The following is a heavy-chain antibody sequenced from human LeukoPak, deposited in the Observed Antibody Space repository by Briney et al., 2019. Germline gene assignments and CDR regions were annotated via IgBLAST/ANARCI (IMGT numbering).Heavy chain of an antibody. CDR2: IYTSGST. CDR3: ARDLQPNYDRDFLGAFDI. D-gene: IGHD3-9*01. Sequence: SETLSLTCTVSGGSISSYYWSWIRQPAGKGLEWIGRIYTSGSTNYNPSLKSRVTMSVDTSKNQFSLKLSSVTAADTAVYYCARDLQPNYDRDFLGAFDIWGKGTTVTVSS. V-gene: IGHV4-4*07. CDR1: GGSISSYY. J-gene: IGHJ6*04.